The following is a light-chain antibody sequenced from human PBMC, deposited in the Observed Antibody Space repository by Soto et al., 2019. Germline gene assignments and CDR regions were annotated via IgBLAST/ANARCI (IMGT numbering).Light chain of an antibody. CDR1: QTVRNNY. J-gene: IGKJ4*01. CDR2: DAS. V-gene: IGKV3-20*01. CDR3: QQFRSYPLT. Sequence: EFVLTQSPGTLSLSPGERATLSCRASQTVRNNYLAWYQQKPGQAPRLLIYDASSRATGIPDRFSGGGSGTDFTLIVSSLEPEDFAVYSCQQFRSYPLTFGGGTKVDIK.